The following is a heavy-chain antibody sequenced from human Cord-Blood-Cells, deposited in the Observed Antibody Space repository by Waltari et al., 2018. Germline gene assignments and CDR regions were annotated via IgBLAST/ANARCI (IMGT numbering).Heavy chain of an antibody. CDR2: ISYDGSNK. CDR1: GFTFSSYA. Sequence: QVQLVESGGGVVQPGRSLRLSCAASGFTFSSYAMHWVRQDPGKGLDWVAVISYDGSNKYYADSVKGRFTISRDNSKNTLYLQMNSLRAEDTAVYYCARENGSYYEDWYFDLWGRGTLVTVSS. D-gene: IGHD1-26*01. V-gene: IGHV3-30-3*01. CDR3: ARENGSYYEDWYFDL. J-gene: IGHJ2*01.